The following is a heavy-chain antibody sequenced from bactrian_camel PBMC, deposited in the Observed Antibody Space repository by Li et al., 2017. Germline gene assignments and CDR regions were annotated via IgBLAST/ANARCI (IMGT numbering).Heavy chain of an antibody. V-gene: IGHV3S55*01. CDR1: GITYGSYC. D-gene: IGHD4*01. J-gene: IGHJ4*01. Sequence: HVQLVESGGGSVQAGGSLRLSCAASGITYGSYCMGWFRQAPGKEREGVATFDSDGDTSYGDSVKGRFTVSLDSANNTLYFQMDNLRPEDTAMYYCAVRGGSWACLALFYGDYDTVPPDSSDWGQGTQVTVS. CDR3: AVRGGSWACLALFYGDYDTVPPDSSD. CDR2: FDSDGDT.